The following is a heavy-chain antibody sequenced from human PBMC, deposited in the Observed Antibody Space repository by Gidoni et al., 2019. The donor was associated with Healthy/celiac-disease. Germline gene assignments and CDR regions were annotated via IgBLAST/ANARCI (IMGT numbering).Heavy chain of an antibody. CDR3: ARHDHYYDSSGYDPWYFDY. J-gene: IGHJ4*02. D-gene: IGHD3-22*01. CDR1: GGSISSSSYY. V-gene: IGHV4-39*01. CDR2: IYYSGST. Sequence: QLQLQESGPGLVKPSETLSRTCTVSGGSISSSSYYWGWIRQPPGKGLEWIGSIYYSGSTYYNPSLKSRVTISVDTSKNQFSLKLSSVTAADTAVYYCARHDHYYDSSGYDPWYFDYWGQGTLVTVSS.